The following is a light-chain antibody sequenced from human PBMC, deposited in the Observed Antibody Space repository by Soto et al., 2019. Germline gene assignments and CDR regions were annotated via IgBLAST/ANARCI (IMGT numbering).Light chain of an antibody. Sequence: EIVLTQSPGTLSLSPGERATLSCRASQSVSNSYLAWYQQKPGQAPRLLIYGVSSRATGIPDRFSGSGSGTDFTLTISRLEPEDFAVYYWHQYGSSPYTFGQGPKLEI. CDR1: QSVSNSY. V-gene: IGKV3-20*01. CDR2: GVS. CDR3: HQYGSSPYT. J-gene: IGKJ2*01.